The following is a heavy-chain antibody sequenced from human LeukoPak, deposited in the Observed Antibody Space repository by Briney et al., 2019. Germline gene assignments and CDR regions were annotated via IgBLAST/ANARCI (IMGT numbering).Heavy chain of an antibody. Sequence: GGSLRLSYAASGFTFSTYSMNWVRQAPGKGLEWVSYISSGSNTIDYADSVKGRFTISRDNAKNSLYLQMNSLRAEDTAVYYCARETYYAYDIWGQGTMVTVSS. CDR1: GFTFSTYS. V-gene: IGHV3-48*01. CDR2: ISSGSNTI. J-gene: IGHJ3*02. D-gene: IGHD3-10*01. CDR3: ARETYYAYDI.